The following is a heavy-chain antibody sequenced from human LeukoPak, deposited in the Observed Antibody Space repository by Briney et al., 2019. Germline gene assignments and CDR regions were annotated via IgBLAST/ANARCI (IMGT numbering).Heavy chain of an antibody. Sequence: GGSLRLSCAASGFTFTMFGMNWVRQAPGKGLEWVSAISGSGGSTYYADSVKGRFTISRDNSKNTLYLQMNSLRAEDTAVYYCAKGSEPGIAAAVPLNWGQGTLVTVSS. V-gene: IGHV3-23*01. CDR1: GFTFTMFG. CDR2: ISGSGGST. CDR3: AKGSEPGIAAAVPLN. D-gene: IGHD6-13*01. J-gene: IGHJ4*02.